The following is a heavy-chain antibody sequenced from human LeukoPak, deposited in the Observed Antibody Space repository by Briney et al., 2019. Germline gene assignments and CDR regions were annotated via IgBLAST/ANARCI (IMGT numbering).Heavy chain of an antibody. Sequence: GESLKISCKGSGYSFTSYWIGWVRQMSGKGLEWMGIIYPGDSDTRYSPSFQGQVTISADKSISTAYLQWISLKASDTAIYYCARHTSDATDFWGQGTLVTVSS. CDR2: IYPGDSDT. D-gene: IGHD2-2*01. CDR3: ARHTSDATDF. V-gene: IGHV5-51*01. CDR1: GYSFTSYW. J-gene: IGHJ4*02.